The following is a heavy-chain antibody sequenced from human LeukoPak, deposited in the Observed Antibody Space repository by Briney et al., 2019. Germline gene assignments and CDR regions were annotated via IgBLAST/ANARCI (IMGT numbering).Heavy chain of an antibody. CDR3: ARDLVAVAGREYYFDY. Sequence: GGSLRLSCAASGFTFSNYNMNWVRRAPGKGLEWVSSISSSSSYIYYADSVKGRFTISRDNAKNSLYLQMNSLRAEDTAVYYCARDLVAVAGREYYFDYWGQGTLVTVSS. V-gene: IGHV3-21*01. CDR2: ISSSSSYI. J-gene: IGHJ4*02. CDR1: GFTFSNYN. D-gene: IGHD6-19*01.